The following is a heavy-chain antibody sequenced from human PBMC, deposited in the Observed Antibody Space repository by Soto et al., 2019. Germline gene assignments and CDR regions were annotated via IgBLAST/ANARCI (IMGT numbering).Heavy chain of an antibody. CDR3: AKRPSSYYGSGSPVPFDY. J-gene: IGHJ4*02. D-gene: IGHD3-10*01. V-gene: IGHV3-23*01. CDR2: ISGSGGST. CDR1: GFTFSSYA. Sequence: GGSLRLSCAASGFTFSSYAMSWVRQAPGKGLEWVSAISGSGGSTYYADSVKGRFTISRDNSKNTLYLQMNSLRAEDTAVYYCAKRPSSYYGSGSPVPFDYWGQGTLVTVSS.